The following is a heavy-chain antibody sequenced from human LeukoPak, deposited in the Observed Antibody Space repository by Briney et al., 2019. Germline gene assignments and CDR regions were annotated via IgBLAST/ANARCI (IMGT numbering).Heavy chain of an antibody. D-gene: IGHD3-10*01. Sequence: GGSLRLSCAASGFTFSSYSMNWVRQAPGKGLEWVSSISSSSSYIYYADSVKGRFTISRDNAKNSLYLQMNSLRAEDTAVYYCARGNLWFGESIDYWGQGTLATVSS. J-gene: IGHJ4*02. V-gene: IGHV3-21*01. CDR1: GFTFSSYS. CDR2: ISSSSSYI. CDR3: ARGNLWFGESIDY.